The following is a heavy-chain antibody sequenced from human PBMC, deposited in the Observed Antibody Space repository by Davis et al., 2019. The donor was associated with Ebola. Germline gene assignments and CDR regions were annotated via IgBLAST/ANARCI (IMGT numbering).Heavy chain of an antibody. CDR2: ISSSSSYT. CDR3: AKKTRSACSSTSCYTDYYYYYMDV. V-gene: IGHV3-11*06. CDR1: GFTFSDYY. D-gene: IGHD2-2*02. J-gene: IGHJ6*03. Sequence: PGGSLRLSCAASGFTFSDYYMSWIRQAPGKGLEWVSYISSSSSYTNYADSVKGRFTISRDNAKNSLYLQMNSLRAEDTAVYYCAKKTRSACSSTSCYTDYYYYYMDVWGKGTTVTVSS.